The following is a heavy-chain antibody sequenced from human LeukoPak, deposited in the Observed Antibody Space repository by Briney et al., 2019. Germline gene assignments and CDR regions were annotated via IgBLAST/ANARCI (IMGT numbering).Heavy chain of an antibody. Sequence: GGSLRLSCAASGFTFSDYYMSWIRQAPGKGLEWVSYISSTTTYTYYADSVKGRLTISRDNAKNSLYLQMNSLRPEDTAVYYCARDIVATSHEYWGQGILVTVSS. J-gene: IGHJ4*02. CDR1: GFTFSDYY. CDR3: ARDIVATSHEY. D-gene: IGHD5-12*01. V-gene: IGHV3-11*06. CDR2: ISSTTTYT.